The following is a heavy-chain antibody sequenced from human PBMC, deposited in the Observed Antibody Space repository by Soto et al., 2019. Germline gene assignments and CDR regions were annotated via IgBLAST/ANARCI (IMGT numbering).Heavy chain of an antibody. V-gene: IGHV4-34*01. Sequence: SETLSLTCAVYGGSFSGYYWSWIRQPPGKGLEWIGEINHSGSTNYNPSLKSRVTISVDTSKNQFSLKLSSVTAADTAVYYCARPKQWLPRDGMDVWGQGTRVTVSS. CDR1: GGSFSGYY. CDR3: ARPKQWLPRDGMDV. D-gene: IGHD6-19*01. CDR2: INHSGST. J-gene: IGHJ6*02.